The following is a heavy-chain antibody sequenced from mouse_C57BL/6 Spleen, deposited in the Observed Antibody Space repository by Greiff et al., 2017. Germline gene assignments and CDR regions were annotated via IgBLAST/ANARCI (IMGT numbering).Heavy chain of an antibody. J-gene: IGHJ1*03. CDR1: GYTFTSYW. CDR3: ASDTPSHV. V-gene: IGHV1-69*01. CDR2: IDPSDSYT. Sequence: QVQLQQPGAELVMPGASVKLSCKASGYTFTSYWMHWVKQRPGQGLEWIGEIDPSDSYTNYNQKFKGKSTLTVDKSSSTAYMQLSSLTSEDSAVYYCASDTPSHVWGTGTTVTVSS.